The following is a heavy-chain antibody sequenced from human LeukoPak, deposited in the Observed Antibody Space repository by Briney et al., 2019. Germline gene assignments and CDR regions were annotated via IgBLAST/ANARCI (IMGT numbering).Heavy chain of an antibody. CDR2: IDSSSGHI. J-gene: IGHJ3*02. D-gene: IGHD1-14*01. CDR3: ARESGTTAGRVDGFDI. V-gene: IGHV3-21*06. Sequence: GESLSLSCAASGFTFSRYIMNWVRQAPGKGLEWVWSIDSSSGHIFYADSLKGRFTISRDNAENSLYPQMNSLRAEDTAVYYCARESGTTAGRVDGFDIWGQGTMVTVSS. CDR1: GFTFSRYI.